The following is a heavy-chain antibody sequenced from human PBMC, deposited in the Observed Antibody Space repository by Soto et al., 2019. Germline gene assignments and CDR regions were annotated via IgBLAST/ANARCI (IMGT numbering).Heavy chain of an antibody. D-gene: IGHD6-13*01. CDR3: AREGHGSAAGTNWFDP. CDR1: GGTFSSYA. J-gene: IGHJ5*02. Sequence: GASVKVSCKASGGTFSSYAISWVRQAPGQGLEWMGGIIPIFGTANYAQKFQGRVTITADESTSTAYMELSSLRSEDTAVYYCAREGHGSAAGTNWFDPWGQGTLVTVSS. V-gene: IGHV1-69*13. CDR2: IIPIFGTA.